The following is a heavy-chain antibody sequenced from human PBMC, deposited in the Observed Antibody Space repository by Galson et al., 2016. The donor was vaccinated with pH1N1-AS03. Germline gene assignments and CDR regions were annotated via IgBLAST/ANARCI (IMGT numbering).Heavy chain of an antibody. J-gene: IGHJ5*02. CDR3: ARAAPFDP. D-gene: IGHD2-15*01. CDR1: GYTFTSYG. Sequence: SVKVSCKASGYTFTSYGITWVRQAPGQGLEWMGWISPYNGNTNSAQKFQGRVTMTTDTSTTTAYMELRSLRSDDTAVYYCARAAPFDPWGQGTLATVSS. CDR2: ISPYNGNT. V-gene: IGHV1-18*04.